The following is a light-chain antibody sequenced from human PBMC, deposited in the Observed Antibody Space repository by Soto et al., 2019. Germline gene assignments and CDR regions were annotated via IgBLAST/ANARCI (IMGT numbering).Light chain of an antibody. CDR1: QSVSSSY. Sequence: EIVLTQSPGTLSLSPGERATLSCRASQSVSSSYLAWYQQKPGLAPRLLIYGASSRATGIPDRISDSGSGTAFTLTISRPEPEDFAVYYCQQYGSSLWTFGKGNKVEIK. CDR2: GAS. J-gene: IGKJ1*01. CDR3: QQYGSSLWT. V-gene: IGKV3-20*01.